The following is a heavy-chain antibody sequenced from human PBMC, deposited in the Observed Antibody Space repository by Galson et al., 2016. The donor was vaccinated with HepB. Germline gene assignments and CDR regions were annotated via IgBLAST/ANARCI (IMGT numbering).Heavy chain of an antibody. D-gene: IGHD2-2*01. J-gene: IGHJ5*02. V-gene: IGHV4-59*01. Sequence: ETLSLTCTVSGGSISSYYWSWIRQPPGKGLEWIGYIYYSGSTNYNPSLKSRVTISVDTSKNQFSLKLSSVTAAETAVYYCARSLLGYCSSTRCHGAWFDPWGQGTLVTVSS. CDR2: IYYSGST. CDR3: ARSLLGYCSSTRCHGAWFDP. CDR1: GGSISSYY.